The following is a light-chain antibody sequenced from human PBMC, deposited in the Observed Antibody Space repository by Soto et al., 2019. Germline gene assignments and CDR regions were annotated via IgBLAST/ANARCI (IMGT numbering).Light chain of an antibody. CDR2: AAS. J-gene: IGKJ5*01. CDR1: QDIRND. CDR3: QQYDNLPPT. Sequence: AIQMAQFPSSLSASVRDRVTVTCRASQDIRNDLGWYQQKPGKAPKLRIYAASSLQSGGPSSVSGSGSGTQVTLTISSLQPEDVATYYCQQYDNLPPTFGQGTRLEIK. V-gene: IGKV1-6*01.